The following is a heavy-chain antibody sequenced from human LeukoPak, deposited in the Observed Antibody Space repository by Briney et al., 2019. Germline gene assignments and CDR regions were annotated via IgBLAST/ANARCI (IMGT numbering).Heavy chain of an antibody. Sequence: SETLSLTCTVSGGSISSSSYYWGWIRQPPGKGLEWIGSIYYSGSTYYNPSLKSRVTISVDTSKNQFSLKLSSVTAADTAVYYCARGLGDYGDKIFDYWGQGTLVTVSS. CDR3: ARGLGDYGDKIFDY. V-gene: IGHV4-39*07. J-gene: IGHJ4*02. D-gene: IGHD4-17*01. CDR1: GGSISSSSYY. CDR2: IYYSGST.